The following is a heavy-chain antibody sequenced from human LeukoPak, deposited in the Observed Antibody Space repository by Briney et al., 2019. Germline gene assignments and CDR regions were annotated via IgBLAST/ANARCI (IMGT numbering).Heavy chain of an antibody. D-gene: IGHD3-22*01. Sequence: PSETLSLTCAVYGGSFSGHYWSWIRQPPGQGLEWIGEINHSGSTNYNPSLKSRVTISVDTSKNQFSLKLSSVTAADTAVYYCARQSHYYDSSGYYRYFDYWGQGTLVTVSS. V-gene: IGHV4-34*01. J-gene: IGHJ4*02. CDR1: GGSFSGHY. CDR3: ARQSHYYDSSGYYRYFDY. CDR2: INHSGST.